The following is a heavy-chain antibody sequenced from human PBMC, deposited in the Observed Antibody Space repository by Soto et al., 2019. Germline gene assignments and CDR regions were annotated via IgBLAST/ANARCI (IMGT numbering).Heavy chain of an antibody. CDR3: ARQSLGDYSDTGGMDV. CDR2: IIPIFGTA. D-gene: IGHD4-17*01. J-gene: IGHJ6*02. V-gene: IGHV1-69*06. CDR1: GGTFSSYA. Sequence: QVQLVQSGAEVKKPGSSVKVSCKASGGTFSSYAISWVRQAPGQGLEWMGGIIPIFGTANYAQKFQGRVTITADKSTSTAYMALSSLRSEDTAVYYCARQSLGDYSDTGGMDVWGQGTTVTVSS.